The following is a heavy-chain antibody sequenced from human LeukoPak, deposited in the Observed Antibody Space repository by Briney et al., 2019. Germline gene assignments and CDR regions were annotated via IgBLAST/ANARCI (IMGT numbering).Heavy chain of an antibody. Sequence: AGSVKVSCKASGYSFNTYYMHWVRQAPGQGLEWMGVVNPSDTSTTYAQNFQGRVTMNRDPSTSTVYMQLNSLRSEGTDVYFCARGREAGWGSYFYFDYWGQGTLVIVSS. CDR2: VNPSDTST. V-gene: IGHV1-46*02. D-gene: IGHD3-16*01. CDR1: GYSFNTYY. J-gene: IGHJ4*02. CDR3: ARGREAGWGSYFYFDY.